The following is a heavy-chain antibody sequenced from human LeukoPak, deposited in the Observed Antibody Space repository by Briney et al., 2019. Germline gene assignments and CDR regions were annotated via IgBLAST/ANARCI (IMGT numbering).Heavy chain of an antibody. CDR1: GFTFGDTW. V-gene: IGHV3-7*03. CDR3: ATSYDMGWLIGY. CDR2: IKQDGSEK. Sequence: GGSLRLSCAASGFTFGDTWMNWVRQVPGQGLEWVANIKQDGSEKFYVASVKGRFTISRDNGKSSLYLQMNLLRAEDTALYYCATSYDMGWLIGYWGQGTLVTVSS. J-gene: IGHJ4*02. D-gene: IGHD3/OR15-3a*01.